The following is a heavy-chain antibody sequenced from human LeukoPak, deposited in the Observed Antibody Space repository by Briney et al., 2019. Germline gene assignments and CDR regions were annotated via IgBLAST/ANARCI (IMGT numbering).Heavy chain of an antibody. Sequence: GGSLRLSCAASGFTFSSYGMYWVRQAPGKGLEWVAVISYDGSKTYYADSVKGRFTISRDNSKNTLYLEINSVRGEDTAVYYCGRDEIRLNILVVVDPDGFWGQGTLVTVSS. V-gene: IGHV3-30*03. D-gene: IGHD2-15*01. CDR1: GFTFSSYG. J-gene: IGHJ4*02. CDR2: ISYDGSKT. CDR3: GRDEIRLNILVVVDPDGF.